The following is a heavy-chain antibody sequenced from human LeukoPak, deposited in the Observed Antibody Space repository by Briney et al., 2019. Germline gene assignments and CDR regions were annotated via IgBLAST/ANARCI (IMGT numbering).Heavy chain of an antibody. CDR2: ISSNGDNT. J-gene: IGHJ4*02. Sequence: PGGSLRLSRSVSRFTFSTYVMHWVRQAPGKGLEYVSAISSNGDNTYCADSVKGRFNISRDNSKNTLNLQMSSLRPDDTAVYFCVRGTGYWGQGTLVTVSS. V-gene: IGHV3-64D*06. CDR1: RFTFSTYV. CDR3: VRGTGY.